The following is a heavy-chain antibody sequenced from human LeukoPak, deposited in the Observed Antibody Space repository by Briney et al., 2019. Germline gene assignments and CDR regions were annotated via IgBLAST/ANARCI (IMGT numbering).Heavy chain of an antibody. J-gene: IGHJ4*02. CDR3: AKGIVVVVAATPYDY. Sequence: GGSLRLSCAASGFTFSSYAMSWVRQAPGKGLEWVSAISGSGGSTYYADSVKGRFTISRDNSKNTLYLQMNSLRAEDMAVYYCAKGIVVVVAATPYDYWSQGTLVTVSS. D-gene: IGHD2-15*01. CDR2: ISGSGGST. V-gene: IGHV3-23*01. CDR1: GFTFSSYA.